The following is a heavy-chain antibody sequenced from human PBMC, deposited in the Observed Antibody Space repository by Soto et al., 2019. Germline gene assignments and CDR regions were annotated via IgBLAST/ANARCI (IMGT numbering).Heavy chain of an antibody. J-gene: IGHJ4*02. Sequence: GWSLRLSCASSVFTFISYAMSWVRQAPGKGLEWVSAISGSGGSTYYADSVKGRFTISRDNSKNTLYLQMNSLRAEDTAVYYCAKDRIAVAAPIYFDYWGQGTLVTVSS. V-gene: IGHV3-23*01. CDR3: AKDRIAVAAPIYFDY. CDR2: ISGSGGST. D-gene: IGHD6-19*01. CDR1: VFTFISYA.